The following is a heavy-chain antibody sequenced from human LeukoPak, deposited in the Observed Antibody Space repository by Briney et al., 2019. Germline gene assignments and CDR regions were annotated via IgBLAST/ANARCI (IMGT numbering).Heavy chain of an antibody. J-gene: IGHJ5*01. D-gene: IGHD4-17*01. V-gene: IGHV4-59*01. CDR3: ARERGDYDSDNWLDS. CDR2: IYYGGGT. CDR1: GGSIGSYF. Sequence: SETLSLTCTVSGGSIGSYFLSWIRQPPGKGLEWIGYIYYGGGTNYNPSFESRITISVDTSKNRISLNLTSVTASNTAIYYCARERGDYDSDNWLDSWGQGTLVTVSS.